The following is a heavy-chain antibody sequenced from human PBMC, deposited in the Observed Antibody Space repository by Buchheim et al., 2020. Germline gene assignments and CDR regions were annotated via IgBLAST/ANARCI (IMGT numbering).Heavy chain of an antibody. CDR3: AKGNLVTTSYYYYGMDV. D-gene: IGHD4-17*01. J-gene: IGHJ6*02. Sequence: EVQLLESGGGLVQPGGSLRLSCAASGFTFSSYAMSWVRQAPGKGLEWVSAISGSGGSTYYADSVKGRFTLSRDNSNNTLYLQMNSLRAEDTAVYYCAKGNLVTTSYYYYGMDVWGQGTT. V-gene: IGHV3-23*01. CDR1: GFTFSSYA. CDR2: ISGSGGST.